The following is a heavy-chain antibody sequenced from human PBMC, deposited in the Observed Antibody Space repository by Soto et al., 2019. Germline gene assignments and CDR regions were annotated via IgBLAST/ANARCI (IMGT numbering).Heavy chain of an antibody. V-gene: IGHV3-33*01. CDR2: IWNDGSNS. J-gene: IGHJ5*02. CDR3: VRDWGPARRERNWFDP. D-gene: IGHD3-16*01. CDR1: GFTFRSFG. Sequence: QVHLVESGGGVVQPGRSLRLSCAASGFTFRSFGMHWVRQAPGKGLEWVAVIWNDGSNSYYGDSVRGRFTISRDNSKDTLYLQMNSLRAEDTAVYYCVRDWGPARRERNWFDPWGQGTQVTVSS.